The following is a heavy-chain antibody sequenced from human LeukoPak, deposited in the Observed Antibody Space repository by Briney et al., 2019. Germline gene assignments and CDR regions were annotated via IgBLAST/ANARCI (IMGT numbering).Heavy chain of an antibody. D-gene: IGHD3-10*01. CDR2: INHSGST. V-gene: IGHV4-34*01. Sequence: SETLSLTCAVYGGSFSGYYWSWIRQPPGKGLEWIGEINHSGSTNYNPSLKSRVTISVDMSKNQFSLKLSSVTAADTAVYYCASFYGSGSYPDFGYWGQGTLVTVSS. CDR3: ASFYGSGSYPDFGY. CDR1: GGSFSGYY. J-gene: IGHJ4*02.